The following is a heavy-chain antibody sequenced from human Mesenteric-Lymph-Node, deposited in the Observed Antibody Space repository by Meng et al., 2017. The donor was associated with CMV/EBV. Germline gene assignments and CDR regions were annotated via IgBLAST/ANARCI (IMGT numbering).Heavy chain of an antibody. Sequence: QVQLVQSGAEVKKPGFSVKVSCKASGGTFSSYTISWVRQGPGQGLEWMGRIIPILGIANYAQKFQGRVTITADKSTSTAYMELSSLRSEDTAVYYCAGGIAAAGSRWFDPWGQGTLVTVSS. J-gene: IGHJ5*02. CDR3: AGGIAAAGSRWFDP. CDR2: IIPILGIA. V-gene: IGHV1-69*02. D-gene: IGHD6-13*01. CDR1: GGTFSSYT.